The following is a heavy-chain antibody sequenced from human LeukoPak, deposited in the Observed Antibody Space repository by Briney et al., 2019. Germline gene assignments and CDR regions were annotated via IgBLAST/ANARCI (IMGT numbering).Heavy chain of an antibody. J-gene: IGHJ5*02. V-gene: IGHV4-31*03. D-gene: IGHD3-10*01. Sequence: SETLSLTCTVSGGSISSGGYYWSWIRQHPGKGLEWIGYIYYSGSTYYNPSLKSRVTISVDTSKNQFSLKLSSVTAADTAVYYCARDRFTMVRGVANWLDPWGQGTLVTVSS. CDR3: ARDRFTMVRGVANWLDP. CDR2: IYYSGST. CDR1: GGSISSGGYY.